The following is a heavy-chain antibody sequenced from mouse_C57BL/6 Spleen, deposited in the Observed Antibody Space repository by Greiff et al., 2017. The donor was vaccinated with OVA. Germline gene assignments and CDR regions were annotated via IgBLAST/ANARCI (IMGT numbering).Heavy chain of an antibody. J-gene: IGHJ4*01. D-gene: IGHD2-5*01. Sequence: VQLKESGPELVKPGASVKISCKASGYSFTGYYMNWVKQSPEKSLEWIGEINPSTGGTTYNQKFKAKATLTVDKSSSTAYMQLKSLTSEDSAVYYCARQAYYSNYDAMDYWGQGTSVTVSS. CDR2: INPSTGGT. V-gene: IGHV1-42*01. CDR1: GYSFTGYY. CDR3: ARQAYYSNYDAMDY.